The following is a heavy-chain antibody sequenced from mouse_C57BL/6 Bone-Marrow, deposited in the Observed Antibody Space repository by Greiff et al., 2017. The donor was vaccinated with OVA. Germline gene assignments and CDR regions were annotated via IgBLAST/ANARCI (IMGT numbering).Heavy chain of an antibody. CDR2: IYPRSGNT. CDR1: GYTFTSYG. V-gene: IGHV1-81*01. Sequence: VQLQQSGAELARPGASVKLSCKASGYTFTSYGISWVKQRTGQGLEWIGEIYPRSGNTYYNEKFKGKATLTADKSSSTAYMELRSLTSEDSAVYYCTTKPLYYGSLAYWGQGTLVTVSA. CDR3: TTKPLYYGSLAY. D-gene: IGHD1-1*01. J-gene: IGHJ3*01.